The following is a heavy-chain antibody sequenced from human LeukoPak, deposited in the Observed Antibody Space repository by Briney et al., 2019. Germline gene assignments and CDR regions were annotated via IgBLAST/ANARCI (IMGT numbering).Heavy chain of an antibody. CDR1: GGSISSGGYS. J-gene: IGHJ4*02. CDR3: ATHITGYSSSWLNFDY. Sequence: PSQTLSLTCAVSGGSISSGGYSWSWIRQPPGKGLEWIGYIYHSGSTYYNPSLKSRVTISVDRSKNQFSLKLSSVTAADTAVYYCATHITGYSSSWLNFDYWGQGTLVTVSS. D-gene: IGHD6-13*01. V-gene: IGHV4-30-2*01. CDR2: IYHSGST.